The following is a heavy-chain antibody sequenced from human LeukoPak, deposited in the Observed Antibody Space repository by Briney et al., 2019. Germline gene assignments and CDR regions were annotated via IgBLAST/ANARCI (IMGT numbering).Heavy chain of an antibody. D-gene: IGHD1-1*01. V-gene: IGHV3-9*01. CDR2: ISWNSGSI. CDR1: GFTFSSYA. J-gene: IGHJ4*02. CDR3: AKDLSGTNDY. Sequence: GGSLRLSCAASGFTFSSYAMSWVRQAPGKGLEWVSGISWNSGSIGYADSVKGRFTISRDNAKNSLYLQMNSLRAEDTALYYCAKDLSGTNDYWGQGTLVTVSS.